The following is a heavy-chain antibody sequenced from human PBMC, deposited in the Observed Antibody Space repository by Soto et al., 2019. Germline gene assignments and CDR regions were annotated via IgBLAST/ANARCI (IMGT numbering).Heavy chain of an antibody. J-gene: IGHJ4*02. V-gene: IGHV4-59*08. CDR1: GGSISSYY. CDR3: ARSYGRCFEY. Sequence: QVQLQESGPGLVKPSETLSLTCTVSGGSISSYYWSWIRQPPGKGLEWIGYIYYSGSTNYNPSLKTLVTISVVTSKIQFSLKLSSVTAADTAVYYCARSYGRCFEYWCQGTLVTVSS. CDR2: IYYSGST. D-gene: IGHD3-16*01.